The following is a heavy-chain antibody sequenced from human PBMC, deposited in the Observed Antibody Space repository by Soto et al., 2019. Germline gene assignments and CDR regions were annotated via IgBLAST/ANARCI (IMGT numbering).Heavy chain of an antibody. CDR3: ARIYRRDGNKYADY. CDR2: ISASSTTV. J-gene: IGHJ4*02. CDR1: EFTFSSFN. Sequence: EVQLVESGGGLVQPGESLRLSCAASEFTFSSFNMHWVRQAPGKGLEWVSYISASSTTVYYGDSVKGRFTISRDNAKNSLYLRMNSLRDEDTAVYYCARIYRRDGNKYADYWGQGTLVTVSS. D-gene: IGHD3-16*02. V-gene: IGHV3-48*02.